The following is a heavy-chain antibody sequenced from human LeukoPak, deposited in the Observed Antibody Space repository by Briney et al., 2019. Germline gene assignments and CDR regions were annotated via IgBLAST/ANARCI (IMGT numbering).Heavy chain of an antibody. J-gene: IGHJ4*02. CDR1: GFTFSNFW. CDR2: IKHDGSEK. Sequence: PGGSLRLSCAASGFTFSNFWMSWVRQAPGKGLEWVANIKHDGSEKYYVDSVKGRFTISRDNARKSVYLQMNSLRAEDTALYYCARGRGLEYWGQGTLVTVSS. CDR3: ARGRGLEY. V-gene: IGHV3-7*01.